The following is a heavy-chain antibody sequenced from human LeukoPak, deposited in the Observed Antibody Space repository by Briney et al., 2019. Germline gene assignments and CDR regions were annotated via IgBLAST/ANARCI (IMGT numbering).Heavy chain of an antibody. D-gene: IGHD4-17*01. CDR3: ATHRTTVITGLVY. J-gene: IGHJ4*02. V-gene: IGHV1-24*01. CDR1: GYTLTDLS. CDR2: LDPADGET. Sequence: GASVKVSCKVSGYTLTDLSTHWVRQAPRKGLEWSGGLDPADGETIYAQKFQGRVTMTEDTSTDTAYMELNSLRSEDTAVYYCATHRTTVITGLVYWGQGTLVSVSS.